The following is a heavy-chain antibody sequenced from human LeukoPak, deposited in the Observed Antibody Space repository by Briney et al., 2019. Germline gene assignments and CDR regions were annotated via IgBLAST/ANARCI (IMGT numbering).Heavy chain of an antibody. V-gene: IGHV1-2*02. CDR1: GYTFTSYY. CDR2: INPNSGGT. J-gene: IGHJ5*02. D-gene: IGHD6-13*01. CDR3: ARVVAAAGTSWFDP. Sequence: ASVKVSCKASGYTFTSYYMHWVRQAPGQGLEWMGWINPNSGGTNYAQKFQGRVTITRDTSISTAYMELSRLRSDDTAVYYCARVVAAAGTSWFDPWGQGTLVTVYS.